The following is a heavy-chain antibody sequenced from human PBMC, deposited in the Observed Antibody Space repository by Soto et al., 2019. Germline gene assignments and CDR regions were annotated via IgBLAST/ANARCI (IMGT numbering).Heavy chain of an antibody. CDR2: IIPIFNST. Sequence: QVQLVQSGAEVKTPGSSLKVSCKVSGSRFSNYVISWVRQAPGHGLEWLGRIIPIFNSTKYAQNFQGRVTITADKSTSTDSLELSSLRSYDTAVYYCARDGRGKKAGYNGLVSLGYWGQGTLVTVSS. CDR3: ARDGRGKKAGYNGLVSLGY. D-gene: IGHD2-2*02. CDR1: GSRFSNYV. V-gene: IGHV1-69*06. J-gene: IGHJ4*02.